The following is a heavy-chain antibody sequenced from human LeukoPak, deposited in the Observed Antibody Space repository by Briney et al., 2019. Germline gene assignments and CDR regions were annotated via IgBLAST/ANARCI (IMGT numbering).Heavy chain of an antibody. CDR2: IQDSGIT. Sequence: SETLSLICNVSGDSVSSGYWSWIRQSPGKGLEWIGFIQDSGITDYNPSLKSRLLMSLDISKNQSSLNLRSVTAADTAVYYCAGRGHRYSRDWGQGILVTISS. V-gene: IGHV4-4*09. J-gene: IGHJ1*01. D-gene: IGHD2-15*01. CDR1: GDSVSSGY. CDR3: AGRGHRYSRD.